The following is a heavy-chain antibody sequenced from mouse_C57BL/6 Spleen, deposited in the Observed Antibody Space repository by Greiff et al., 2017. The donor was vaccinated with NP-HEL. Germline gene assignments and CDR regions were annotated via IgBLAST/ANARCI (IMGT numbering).Heavy chain of an antibody. V-gene: IGHV3-6*01. D-gene: IGHD2-12*01. CDR1: GYSITSGYY. CDR3: ATLRRRYAMDY. CDR2: ISYDGSN. Sequence: DVQLQESGPGLVKPSQSLSLTCSVTGYSITSGYYWNWIRQFPGNKLEWMGYISYDGSNNYNPSLKNRISITRDTSKNQFFLKLNSVTTEDTATYYCATLRRRYAMDYWGQGTSVTVSS. J-gene: IGHJ4*01.